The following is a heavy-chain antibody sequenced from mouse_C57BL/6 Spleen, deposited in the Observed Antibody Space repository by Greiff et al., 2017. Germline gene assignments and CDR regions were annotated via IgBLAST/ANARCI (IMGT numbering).Heavy chain of an antibody. Sequence: EVQLQQSGPELVKPGASVKMSCKASGYTFTDYNMHWVKRSHGKSLEWIGYINPNNGGTSYNQKFKGKATLTVNKSSSTAYMELRSLTSEDSAVYYCARTIHYYGSSPGLYYAMDYWGQGTSVTVSS. CDR2: INPNNGGT. V-gene: IGHV1-22*01. CDR3: ARTIHYYGSSPGLYYAMDY. J-gene: IGHJ4*01. CDR1: GYTFTDYN. D-gene: IGHD1-1*01.